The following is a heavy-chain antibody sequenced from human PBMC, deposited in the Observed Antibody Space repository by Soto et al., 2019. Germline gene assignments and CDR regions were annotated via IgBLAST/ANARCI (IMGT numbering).Heavy chain of an antibody. J-gene: IGHJ6*03. CDR3: ARDLYCSSTSCYASLYMDV. Sequence: GGSLRLSCAASGFTFSRYSMNWVRQAPGKGLEWVSSISSSSSYIYYADSVKGRFTISRDNAKNSLYLQMNSLRAEDTAVYYCARDLYCSSTSCYASLYMDVWGKGTTVTVSS. V-gene: IGHV3-21*01. D-gene: IGHD2-2*01. CDR1: GFTFSRYS. CDR2: ISSSSSYI.